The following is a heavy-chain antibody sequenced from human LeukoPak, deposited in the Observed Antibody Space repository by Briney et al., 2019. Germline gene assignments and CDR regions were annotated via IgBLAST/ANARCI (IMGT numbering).Heavy chain of an antibody. D-gene: IGHD2/OR15-2a*01. CDR1: GGSISSYY. CDR2: ISDIGSI. V-gene: IGHV4-59*08. J-gene: IGHJ4*02. CDR3: AGHHPRNTVGF. Sequence: SETLSLTCTVSGGSISSYYWSWIRRPPGKGLEWIAYISDIGSINYNPSLKSRVTISLDTPKNQFSLKLSSVTAADTAVYYCAGHHPRNTVGFWGQGTLVTVSS.